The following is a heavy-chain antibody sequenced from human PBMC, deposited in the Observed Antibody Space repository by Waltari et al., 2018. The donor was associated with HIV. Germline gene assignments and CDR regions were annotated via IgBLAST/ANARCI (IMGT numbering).Heavy chain of an antibody. V-gene: IGHV3-66*01. CDR1: GFNVSANY. Sequence: EVQLVESGGGLVQPGWSLRLSCAVSGFNVSANYMSWVRQAPGKGLEWVSLMYTGGTTYYADSVKGRVTISRDNSKNTVFLQMNNLRAEDTAVYYCATDDFLTYWGQGTLVTVSS. CDR3: ATDDFLTY. J-gene: IGHJ4*02. D-gene: IGHD1-1*01. CDR2: MYTGGTT.